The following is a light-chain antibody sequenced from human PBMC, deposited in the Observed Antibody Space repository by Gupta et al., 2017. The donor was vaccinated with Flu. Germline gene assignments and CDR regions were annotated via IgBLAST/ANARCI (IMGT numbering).Light chain of an antibody. CDR2: DAS. J-gene: IGKJ4*01. CDR1: QNVGRE. Sequence: PATLTLSSGETATLSCRASQNVGREIAWYQQKPGPAPRLIMFDASNRATGIPARFSGSGSGTDFTLTISKLETEDFAVYCCQQRSLWPMTFGRGTKVDI. V-gene: IGKV3-11*01. CDR3: QQRSLWPMT.